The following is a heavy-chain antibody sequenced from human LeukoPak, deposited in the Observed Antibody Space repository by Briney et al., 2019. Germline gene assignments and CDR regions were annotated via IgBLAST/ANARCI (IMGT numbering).Heavy chain of an antibody. CDR3: ATRSGDYGVEDDY. J-gene: IGHJ4*02. CDR1: GFTFSSYG. V-gene: IGHV3-30*03. Sequence: GGSLRLSCAASGFTFSSYGMHWVRKAPGKGLEWVAVISYDGSNKYYADSVKGRFTISRDNSKNTLYLQMNSLRAEDTAVYYCATRSGDYGVEDDYWGQGTLVTVSS. D-gene: IGHD4-17*01. CDR2: ISYDGSNK.